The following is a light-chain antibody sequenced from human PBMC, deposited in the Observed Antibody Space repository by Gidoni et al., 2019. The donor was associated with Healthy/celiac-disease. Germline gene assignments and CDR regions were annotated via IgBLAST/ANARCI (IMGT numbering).Light chain of an antibody. Sequence: DIQMTQSPSTLSASVGDRVPITCRASQSISSWLAWYQQKPGKAPKLLIYKASSLESGVPARVSGSGSGTEFNLTISSLQPDDFATYYGQQYNSYWVTFXGXTKVEIK. CDR1: QSISSW. CDR2: KAS. V-gene: IGKV1-5*03. J-gene: IGKJ4*01. CDR3: QQYNSYWVT.